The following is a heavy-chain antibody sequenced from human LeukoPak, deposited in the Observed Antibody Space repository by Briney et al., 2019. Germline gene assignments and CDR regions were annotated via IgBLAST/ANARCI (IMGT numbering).Heavy chain of an antibody. J-gene: IGHJ3*02. V-gene: IGHV3-48*04. CDR1: GFTFSSYS. D-gene: IGHD3-10*01. Sequence: PGGSLRLSCAASGFTFSSYSMNWVRQAPGKGLEWVSYISSSSSTIYYADSVKGRFTISRDNAKNSLYLQMNSLGAEDTAVYYCASASPLWFGESHAFDIWGQGTMVTVSS. CDR2: ISSSSSTI. CDR3: ASASPLWFGESHAFDI.